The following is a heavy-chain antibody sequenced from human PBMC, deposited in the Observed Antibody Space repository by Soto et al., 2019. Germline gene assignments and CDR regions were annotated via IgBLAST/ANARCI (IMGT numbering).Heavy chain of an antibody. CDR2: INPNSGGT. Sequence: ASVKVSCKASGYTFTSYYMHWVRQAPGQGLEWMGWINPNSGGTNYAQKFQGRVTMTRDTSISTAYMELSRLRSDDTAVYYCALVVVVAATRRWFDPWGQGTLVTVSS. D-gene: IGHD2-15*01. CDR3: ALVVVVAATRRWFDP. CDR1: GYTFTSYY. J-gene: IGHJ5*02. V-gene: IGHV1-2*02.